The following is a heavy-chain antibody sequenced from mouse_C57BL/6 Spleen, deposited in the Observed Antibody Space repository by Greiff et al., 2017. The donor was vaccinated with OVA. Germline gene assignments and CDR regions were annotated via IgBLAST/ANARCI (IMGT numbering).Heavy chain of an antibody. Sequence: EVKLMESGPGLVKPSQSLSLTCSVTGYSITSGYYWNWIRQFPGNKLEWMGYISYDGSNNYNPSLKNRISITRDTSKNQFFLKLNSVTTEDTATYYCARGKELYYAMDYWGQGTSVTVSS. V-gene: IGHV3-6*01. J-gene: IGHJ4*01. CDR2: ISYDGSN. CDR3: ARGKELYYAMDY. CDR1: GYSITSGYY. D-gene: IGHD1-3*01.